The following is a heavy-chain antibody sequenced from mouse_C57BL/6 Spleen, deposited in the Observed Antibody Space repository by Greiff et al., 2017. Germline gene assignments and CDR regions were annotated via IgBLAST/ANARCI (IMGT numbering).Heavy chain of an antibody. V-gene: IGHV14-4*01. CDR2: IDPENGDT. D-gene: IGHD2-3*01. J-gene: IGHJ2*01. CDR3: TTRSYDGYYVDY. CDR1: GFNIKDDY. Sequence: VQLQQSGAELVRPGASVKLSCTASGFNIKDDYMHWVKQRPEQGLEWIGWIDPENGDTEYASKFQGKATIPADTSSNTAYLQLSSLTSEDTAVYYCTTRSYDGYYVDYWGQGTTLTVSS.